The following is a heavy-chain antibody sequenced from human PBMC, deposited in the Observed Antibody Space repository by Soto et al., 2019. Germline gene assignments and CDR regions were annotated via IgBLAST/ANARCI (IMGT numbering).Heavy chain of an antibody. D-gene: IGHD2-21*02. CDR1: GGSFSGYY. V-gene: IGHV4-34*01. J-gene: IGHJ3*02. Sequence: SETLSLTCAVYGGSFSGYYWIWIRQPPGKGLEWIGEINHSGSTNYNPSLKSRVTISVDTSKNQFSLKLSSVTAADTAVYYCASPSGGDYAFDIWGQGTMVTVSS. CDR2: INHSGST. CDR3: ASPSGGDYAFDI.